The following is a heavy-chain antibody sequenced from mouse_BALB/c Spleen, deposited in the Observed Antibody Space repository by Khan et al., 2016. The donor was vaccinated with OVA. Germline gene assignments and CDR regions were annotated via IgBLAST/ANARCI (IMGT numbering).Heavy chain of an antibody. CDR2: INPSTDYI. J-gene: IGHJ3*01. CDR1: GYTFTTYW. V-gene: IGHV1-7*01. CDR3: ASRGLYGSVIY. D-gene: IGHD2-10*02. Sequence: QVQLQQSGAELAKPGASVKMSCMASGYTFTTYWMHWIKQRPGQGLEWIGYINPSTDYIEYNQKFKDKATLTTDKSSSTAYMQLNSLTSEDSAVXFGASRGLYGSVIYWGQGTQVTVSA.